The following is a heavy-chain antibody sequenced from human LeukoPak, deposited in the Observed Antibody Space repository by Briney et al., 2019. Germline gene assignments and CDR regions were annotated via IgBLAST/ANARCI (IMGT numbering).Heavy chain of an antibody. J-gene: IGHJ4*02. CDR3: ARGRFTKVAAADNRGDFDY. CDR2: INHSGST. CDR1: GGSFSGYY. D-gene: IGHD6-13*01. Sequence: SETLSLTCAVYGGSFSGYYWSWIRQPPGKGLEWIGEINHSGSTNYNPSLKSRVTISVDTSENQFSLKLSSVTAADTAVYYCARGRFTKVAAADNRGDFDYWGQGTLVTVSS. V-gene: IGHV4-34*01.